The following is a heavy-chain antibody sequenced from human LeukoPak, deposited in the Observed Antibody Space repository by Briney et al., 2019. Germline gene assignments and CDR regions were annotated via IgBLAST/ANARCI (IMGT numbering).Heavy chain of an antibody. CDR3: ARTMVLGYYFDY. V-gene: IGHV4-38-2*02. CDR1: GYSISSGYY. D-gene: IGHD4/OR15-4a*01. CDR2: IYHSGST. Sequence: SETLSLTCTVSGYSISSGYYWGWIRQPPGKGLEWIGSIYHSGSTYYNPSLKSRVTISVDTSKNQFSLKLSSVTAADTAVYYCARTMVLGYYFDYWGQGTLVTVSS. J-gene: IGHJ4*02.